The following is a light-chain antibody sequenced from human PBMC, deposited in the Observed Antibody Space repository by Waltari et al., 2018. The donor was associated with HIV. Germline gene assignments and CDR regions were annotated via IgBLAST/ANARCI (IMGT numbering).Light chain of an antibody. CDR2: GAS. V-gene: IGKV4-1*01. J-gene: IGKJ1*01. CDR3: QQYYNTPQT. Sequence: DTMMTLTPDHLAVSLGEQATINCQYRQSILYISKNQNFLAWYQQKPGQPPKLFISGASTRESVVPDRISGSGAGTNFTLTIGSRQADDGAGYYWQQYYNTPQTFGQGTNVEIK. CDR1: QSILYISKNQNF.